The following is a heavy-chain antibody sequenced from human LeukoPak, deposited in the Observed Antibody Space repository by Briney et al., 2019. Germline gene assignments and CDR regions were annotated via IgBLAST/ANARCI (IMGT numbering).Heavy chain of an antibody. CDR3: ARDGHYDDYETSIDY. J-gene: IGHJ4*02. CDR2: IYTSGST. V-gene: IGHV4-4*07. CDR1: GGSINNYY. D-gene: IGHD4-17*01. Sequence: SETLSLTCTVSGGSINNYYWSWIRQPAGKGLEWIARIYTSGSTYYNPSLKSRVTMSVDTSKNQFSLKLRSVTAADTAVYYCARDGHYDDYETSIDYWGQGVLVTVSS.